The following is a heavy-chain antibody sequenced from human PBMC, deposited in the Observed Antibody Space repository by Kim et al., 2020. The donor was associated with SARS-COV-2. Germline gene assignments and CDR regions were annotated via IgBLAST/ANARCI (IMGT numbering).Heavy chain of an antibody. Sequence: GGSLRLSCAASGFTFSSYSMNWVRQAPGKGLEWVSSISSSSSYIYYADSVKGRFTISRDNAKNSLYLQMNSLRAEDTAVYYCAREITRFMGFDPWGQGTLVTVSS. J-gene: IGHJ5*02. V-gene: IGHV3-21*01. CDR3: AREITRFMGFDP. CDR2: ISSSSSYI. CDR1: GFTFSSYS. D-gene: IGHD3-9*01.